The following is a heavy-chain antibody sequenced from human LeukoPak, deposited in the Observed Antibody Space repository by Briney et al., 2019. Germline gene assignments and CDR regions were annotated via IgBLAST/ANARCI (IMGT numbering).Heavy chain of an antibody. CDR2: INSDGSST. D-gene: IGHD2-2*01. CDR1: GFTFSSYW. J-gene: IGHJ6*04. V-gene: IGHV3-74*01. CDR3: ARVGVVPAAISPSYYGMDV. Sequence: PGGSLRLSRAASGFTFSSYWMHWVRQAPGKGLVWVSRINSDGSSTSYADSVKGRFTISRDNAKNTLYLQMNSLRAEDTAVYYCARVGVVPAAISPSYYGMDVWGKGTTVTVSS.